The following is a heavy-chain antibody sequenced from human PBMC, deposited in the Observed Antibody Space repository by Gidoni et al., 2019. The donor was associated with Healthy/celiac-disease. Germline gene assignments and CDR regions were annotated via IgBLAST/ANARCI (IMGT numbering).Heavy chain of an antibody. J-gene: IGHJ6*02. D-gene: IGHD2-15*01. CDR2: ISAYNGNT. Sequence: QVQLVQSGAEVKKPGASVKVSCKASGYTFTSYGSSWVRQAPGQGLEWMGWISAYNGNTNYAQKLQGRVTMTTDTSTSTAYRELRSLRSDDTAVYYCARDGNPGIVVVVAAHRMDVWGQGTTVTVFS. CDR1: GYTFTSYG. V-gene: IGHV1-18*01. CDR3: ARDGNPGIVVVVAAHRMDV.